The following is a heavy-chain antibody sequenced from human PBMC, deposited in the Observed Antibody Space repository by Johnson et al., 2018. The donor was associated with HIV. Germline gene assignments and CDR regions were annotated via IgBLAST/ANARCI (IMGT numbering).Heavy chain of an antibody. CDR2: ISWKSGSI. CDR3: ARGFSSSSSSWKGAFDI. CDR1: GFTFDDYA. J-gene: IGHJ3*02. D-gene: IGHD6-13*01. Sequence: QLVESGGGLVQPGRSLRLSCAASGFTFDDYAIHWVRQAPGKGLEWVSGISWKSGSIGYADSVKGRFTISRDNTKNSLYLQMNSLRAEDTAVYNCARGFSSSSSSWKGAFDIWGQGTMVTVSS. V-gene: IGHV3-9*01.